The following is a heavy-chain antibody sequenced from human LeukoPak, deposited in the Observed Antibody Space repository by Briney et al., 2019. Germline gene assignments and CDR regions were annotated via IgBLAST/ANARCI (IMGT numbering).Heavy chain of an antibody. D-gene: IGHD4-17*01. CDR2: ISSSGSTI. V-gene: IGHV3-48*03. CDR1: GFTFRSYE. J-gene: IGHJ3*02. CDR3: ARLTTAYDAFDI. Sequence: TGGSLRLSCAASGFTFRSYEMNWVRQAPGKGLEWVSYISSSGSTIYYADSVKGRFTISRDNAKNSLYLQMNSLRAEDTAVYYCARLTTAYDAFDIWGQGTMVTVSS.